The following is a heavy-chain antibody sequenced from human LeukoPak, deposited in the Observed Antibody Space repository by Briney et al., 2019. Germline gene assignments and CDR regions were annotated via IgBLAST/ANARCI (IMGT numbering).Heavy chain of an antibody. CDR1: GGSLSSYY. CDR3: TRDMGSYYGH. V-gene: IGHV4-4*07. Sequence: SETLSLTCTVSGGSLSSYYWTWIRQPAGKGLEWIGRIYSSGNTNYNPSLKSRVSMSVDTSKNQFSLKLSSVTAADTAVYYCTRDMGSYYGHWGQGTLVTVPS. D-gene: IGHD3-10*01. CDR2: IYSSGNT. J-gene: IGHJ4*02.